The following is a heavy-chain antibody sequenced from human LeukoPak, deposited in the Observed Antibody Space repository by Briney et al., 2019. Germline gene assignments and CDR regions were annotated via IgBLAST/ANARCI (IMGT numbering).Heavy chain of an antibody. Sequence: SETLSLTCTVSGGSTSSYYWSWIRQPPGKGLEWIGYIYYSGSTNHNPSLKSRVTISVDTSKNQFSLKLSSVTAADTAVYYCARERPEGAFDIWGQGTMVTVSS. CDR1: GGSTSSYY. CDR2: IYYSGST. CDR3: ARERPEGAFDI. V-gene: IGHV4-59*01. J-gene: IGHJ3*02. D-gene: IGHD6-6*01.